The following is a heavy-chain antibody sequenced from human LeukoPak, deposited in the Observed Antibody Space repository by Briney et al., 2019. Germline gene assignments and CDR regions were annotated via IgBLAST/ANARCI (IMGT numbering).Heavy chain of an antibody. CDR1: GFTFSSYS. V-gene: IGHV3-21*01. CDR3: ARDGAAAGTVLPTSGGMGV. Sequence: GGSLRLSCAASGFTFSSYSMNWVRQAPGKGLEWVSSISSSSSYIYYADSVKGRFTISRDNAKNSLYLQMNSLRAEDTAVYYCARDGAAAGTVLPTSGGMGVWGQGTTVTVSS. CDR2: ISSSSSYI. J-gene: IGHJ6*02. D-gene: IGHD6-13*01.